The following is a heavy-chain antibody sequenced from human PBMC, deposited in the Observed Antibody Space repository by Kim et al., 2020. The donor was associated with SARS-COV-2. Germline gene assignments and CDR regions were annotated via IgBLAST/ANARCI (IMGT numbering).Heavy chain of an antibody. Sequence: ASVKVSCKASGYTFNDYYIHWVRQAPGQGLEWMGRINPNSGGTDYAQKFQGRVTMTRDTSINTAYMELRRLKSDDTAIYYCTRQMTLIDMAVYYWFDPWAQGSLVTVSS. CDR3: TRQMTLIDMAVYYWFDP. CDR2: INPNSGGT. V-gene: IGHV1-2*06. J-gene: IGHJ5*02. CDR1: GYTFNDYY. D-gene: IGHD3-10*01.